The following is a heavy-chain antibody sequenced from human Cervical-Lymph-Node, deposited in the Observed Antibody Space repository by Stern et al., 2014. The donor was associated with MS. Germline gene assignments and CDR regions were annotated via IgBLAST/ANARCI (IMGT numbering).Heavy chain of an antibody. V-gene: IGHV5-51*01. CDR3: ATHDWIFEDY. Sequence: EVQLVESGTEVKKPGESLKISCKGSGYSFTSFWIGWVRQMPGKGLEWMAIIHPRDSNTNYSPSFQGQVTISGDKSINTAYLHGETLKASDTAIYYCATHDWIFEDYWGLGTLVTVSS. CDR2: IHPRDSNT. J-gene: IGHJ4*02. D-gene: IGHD3-3*01. CDR1: GYSFTSFW.